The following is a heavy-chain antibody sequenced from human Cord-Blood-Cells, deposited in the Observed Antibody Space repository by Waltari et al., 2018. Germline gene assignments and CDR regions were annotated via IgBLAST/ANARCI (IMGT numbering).Heavy chain of an antibody. CDR3: ARVRTVRTGTLDY. CDR2: INPNSGGT. V-gene: IGHV1-2*02. D-gene: IGHD1-7*01. J-gene: IGHJ4*02. Sequence: QVQLVQSGAEVKKPGASVKVSCKASGYTFTGHHMHWVRQAPGQGLEWMGWINPNSGGTNYAQKFQGRVTMTRDTSISTAYMELSRLRSDDTAVYYCARVRTVRTGTLDYWGQGTLVTVSS. CDR1: GYTFTGHH.